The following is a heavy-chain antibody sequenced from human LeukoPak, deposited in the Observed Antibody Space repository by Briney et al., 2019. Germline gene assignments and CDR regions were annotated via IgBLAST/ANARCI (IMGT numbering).Heavy chain of an antibody. CDR3: ARDVRRNNSSHIDC. J-gene: IGHJ4*02. CDR1: GYTFTGYF. D-gene: IGHD6-13*01. Sequence: ASVEVSCKASGYTFTGYFMHWVRQAPGQGPEWMGWINPNSGGTNYAQKFQGRVTMTRDTSINTTYMELSRLKSDDTAVYYCARDVRRNNSSHIDCWGQGALVTVSS. V-gene: IGHV1-2*02. CDR2: INPNSGGT.